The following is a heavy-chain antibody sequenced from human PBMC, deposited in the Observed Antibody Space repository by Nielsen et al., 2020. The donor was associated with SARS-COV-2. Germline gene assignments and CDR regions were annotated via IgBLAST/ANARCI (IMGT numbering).Heavy chain of an antibody. D-gene: IGHD6-19*01. V-gene: IGHV4-34*01. Sequence: SQTLSLTCAVYGGSFSGYYWSWIRQPPGKGLEWIGEINHSGSTNYNPSLKSRVTISVDTSKNQFSLKLSSVTAADTAVYYCARTGIAVAGILGPWGQGTLVTVSS. J-gene: IGHJ5*02. CDR3: ARTGIAVAGILGP. CDR1: GGSFSGYY. CDR2: INHSGST.